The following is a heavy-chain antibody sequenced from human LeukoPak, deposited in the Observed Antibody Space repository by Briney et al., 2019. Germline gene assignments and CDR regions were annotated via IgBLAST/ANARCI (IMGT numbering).Heavy chain of an antibody. CDR2: ISYDGSNK. V-gene: IGHV3-30*01. D-gene: IGHD3-22*01. Sequence: GRSLRLSCAASGFTFSSYAMHWVRQAPGKGLEWMAVISYDGSNKYYADSVKGRFTISRDNSKNTLYLQMNSLRAEDTAVYYCARGNYDSSGRHIYLDYWGQGTLVTVSS. J-gene: IGHJ4*02. CDR1: GFTFSSYA. CDR3: ARGNYDSSGRHIYLDY.